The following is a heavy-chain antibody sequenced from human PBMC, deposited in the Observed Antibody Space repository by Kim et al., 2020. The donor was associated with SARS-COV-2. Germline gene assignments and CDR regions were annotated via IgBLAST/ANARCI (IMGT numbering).Heavy chain of an antibody. V-gene: IGHV3-66*01. Sequence: GGSLRLSCAASGFTVRTNYMSWVRQAPGKGLEWVSIIHSDGSTYYADSVKGRFIMSRDNSKNTLYLQMNSLRAEDMAVYYCARDRGVGATWCDWGQGTLVIVSS. CDR2: IHSDGST. J-gene: IGHJ4*02. CDR1: GFTVRTNY. CDR3: ARDRGVGATWCD. D-gene: IGHD1-26*01.